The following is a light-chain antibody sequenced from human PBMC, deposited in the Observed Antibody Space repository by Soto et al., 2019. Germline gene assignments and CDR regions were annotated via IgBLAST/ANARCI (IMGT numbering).Light chain of an antibody. CDR1: QSVLYSSNNKNY. CDR2: WAS. CDR3: QQYYSTPQT. V-gene: IGKV4-1*01. J-gene: IGKJ2*01. Sequence: DIVMTQSPDSLAVSLGERATINCKCSQSVLYSSNNKNYLAWYQQKPGQPPKLLIYWASTRESGVPDRFSGSGSGTEFTLAISSLQAEDVAVFYCQQYYSTPQTFGQGTKLDIK.